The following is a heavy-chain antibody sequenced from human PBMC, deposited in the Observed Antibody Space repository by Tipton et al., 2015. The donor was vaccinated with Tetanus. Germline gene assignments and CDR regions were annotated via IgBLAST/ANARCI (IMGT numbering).Heavy chain of an antibody. J-gene: IGHJ4*02. CDR1: GDSITSSSSY. D-gene: IGHD2-8*01. V-gene: IGHV4-39*02. Sequence: PGLVKPSETLSLTCTVSGDSITSSSSYWGWIRQPPGKGLEWIGTSHFSGSSYYNPSLKSRVSISVDTSKNHFSLRLTSVTAADTAVYYCARRVHPLYVPFGSWGQGALVTVSS. CDR3: ARRVHPLYVPFGS. CDR2: SHFSGSS.